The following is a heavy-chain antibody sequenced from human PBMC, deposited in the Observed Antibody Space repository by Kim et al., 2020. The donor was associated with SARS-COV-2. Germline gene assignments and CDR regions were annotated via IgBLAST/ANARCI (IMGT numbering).Heavy chain of an antibody. CDR2: ISNSGGST. V-gene: IGHV3-23*01. D-gene: IGHD6-13*01. CDR1: GFTFSSYA. J-gene: IGHJ5*02. Sequence: GGSLRLSCAASGFTFSSYAMSWVRQAPGKGLEWVSGISNSGGSTYYADSVKGRFTISRDNSKNTLYLQMNSLRGEDTAVYYCATRNTVAAAGTFLLASWGEGGLVSVSS. CDR3: ATRNTVAAAGTFLLAS.